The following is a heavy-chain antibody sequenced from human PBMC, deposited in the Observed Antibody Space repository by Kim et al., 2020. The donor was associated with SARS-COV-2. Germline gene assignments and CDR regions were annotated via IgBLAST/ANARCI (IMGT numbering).Heavy chain of an antibody. CDR2: VSITGGAT. CDR3: ARSLTVKLVVSPLGY. Sequence: GGSLRLSCAASGFTFSNYALSWVRQAPGKGLEWVSSVSITGGATYYAYSVTGRFTISRDNSKNTLYLEMNNLGAEDTAVYYCARSLTVKLVVSPLGYWGQGTLVTLSS. V-gene: IGHV3-23*01. J-gene: IGHJ4*02. CDR1: GFTFSNYA. D-gene: IGHD2-8*02.